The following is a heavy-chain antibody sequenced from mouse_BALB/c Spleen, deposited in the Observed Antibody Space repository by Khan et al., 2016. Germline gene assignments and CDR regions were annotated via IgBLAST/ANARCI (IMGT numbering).Heavy chain of an antibody. Sequence: QVQLQQSGAELMKPGASVKISCKATGYTFSSYWIEWVKQRPGHGLEWIGEILPGSGSTNYNEKFKGKATFTADTSSNTAYMQLSSLTSEDSAVYYCARLRQRGLRDYFDYWGQGTTLTVSS. CDR3: ARLRQRGLRDYFDY. CDR2: ILPGSGST. D-gene: IGHD3-2*01. CDR1: GYTFSSYW. V-gene: IGHV1-9*01. J-gene: IGHJ2*01.